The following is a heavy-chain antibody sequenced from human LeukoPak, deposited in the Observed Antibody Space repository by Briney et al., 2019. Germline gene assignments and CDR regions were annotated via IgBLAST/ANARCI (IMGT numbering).Heavy chain of an antibody. V-gene: IGHV1-2*02. CDR1: GYTFTVYY. D-gene: IGHD3-10*01. CDR3: ARSEMVRGPYYFDY. J-gene: IGHJ4*02. CDR2: INPNSGGT. Sequence: VASVKVSCKASGYTFTVYYMHWVRQAPGQGLEWMGWINPNSGGTNYAQKFQGRVTMTRDTSISTAYMELSRLRSDDTAVYYCARSEMVRGPYYFDYWGQGTLVTVSS.